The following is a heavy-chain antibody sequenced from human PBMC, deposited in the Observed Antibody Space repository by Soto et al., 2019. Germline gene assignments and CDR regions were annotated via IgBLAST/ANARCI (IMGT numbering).Heavy chain of an antibody. CDR3: AKSPHDILIGSAFDY. V-gene: IGHV3-9*01. Sequence: GGSLRLSCAASGFRFEHYAMHWVRQAPGKGLEWVSGLSWSGGILGYADSVKGRFTISRDNAKNSLYLQMDRLRPEDTAFYYCAKSPHDILIGSAFDYWGQGTLVTVSS. CDR1: GFRFEHYA. D-gene: IGHD3-9*01. CDR2: LSWSGGIL. J-gene: IGHJ4*02.